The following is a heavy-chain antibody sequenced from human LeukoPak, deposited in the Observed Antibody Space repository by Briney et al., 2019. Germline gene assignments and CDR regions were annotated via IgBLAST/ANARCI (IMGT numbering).Heavy chain of an antibody. V-gene: IGHV6-1*01. CDR3: ARSDPFDY. CDR2: TYYRSKWYS. J-gene: IGHJ4*02. Sequence: SQTLSLTCAISGDSVSSNGAAWNWLRQSPSRGLEWLGWTYYRSKWYSEYEVSVKSRITINPDASKNQFSLQLNSMTPEDTAVDYCARSDPFDYWGQGTLVTVSS. CDR1: GDSVSSNGAA.